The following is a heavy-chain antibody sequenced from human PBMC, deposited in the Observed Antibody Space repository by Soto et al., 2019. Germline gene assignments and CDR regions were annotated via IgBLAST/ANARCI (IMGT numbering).Heavy chain of an antibody. J-gene: IGHJ3*02. CDR3: AISMIRGTNASDI. D-gene: IGHD3-10*01. V-gene: IGHV3-11*03. CDR1: GFTFSDYY. CDR2: VSSSGTYI. Sequence: GGSLRLSCAGTGFTFSDYYMNWIRQAPGKGLEWVSYVSSSGTYINYADSVKGRFTISRDNAKNSLYLHMNSLRAEDTAMYYCAISMIRGTNASDIWGQGTMVTVSS.